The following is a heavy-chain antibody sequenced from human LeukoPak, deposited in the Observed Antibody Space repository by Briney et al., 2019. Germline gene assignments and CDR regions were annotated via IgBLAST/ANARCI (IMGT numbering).Heavy chain of an antibody. D-gene: IGHD3-10*01. Sequence: ASVRVSCKPSGYTFTVYYMHWVRQAPGQGLEWMGWINPNSGGTNYAQKFQGRVTMTRDTSISTAYMELSRLRSDDTAVYYCARDPNYYGSGSYWGYYFDYWGQGTLVTVSS. CDR2: INPNSGGT. CDR3: ARDPNYYGSGSYWGYYFDY. CDR1: GYTFTVYY. V-gene: IGHV1-2*02. J-gene: IGHJ4*02.